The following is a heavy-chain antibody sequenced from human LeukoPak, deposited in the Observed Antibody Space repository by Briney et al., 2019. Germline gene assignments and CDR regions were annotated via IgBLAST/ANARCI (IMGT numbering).Heavy chain of an antibody. CDR3: ARDQGGLYYYDSSGAILPGYGMDV. Sequence: SETLSLTCTVSGGSISSYYWSWIRQPPGKGLEWIGYIYYSGSTNYNPSLKSRVTISVDTSKNQFSLKLSSVTAADTAVYYCARDQGGLYYYDSSGAILPGYGMDVWGQGTTVTVSS. V-gene: IGHV4-59*01. J-gene: IGHJ6*02. CDR2: IYYSGST. D-gene: IGHD3-22*01. CDR1: GGSISSYY.